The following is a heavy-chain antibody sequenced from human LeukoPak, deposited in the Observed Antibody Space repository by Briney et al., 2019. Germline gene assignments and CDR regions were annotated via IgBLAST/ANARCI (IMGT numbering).Heavy chain of an antibody. J-gene: IGHJ5*02. CDR1: GYTFTSYD. V-gene: IGHV1-69*13. CDR3: AGGYCSGGSCQSVDWFDP. CDR2: IIPIFGTA. Sequence: SVKVSCKASGYTFTSYDINWVRQAPGQGLEWMGGIIPIFGTANYAQKFQGRVTITADESTSTAYMELSSLRSEDTAVYYCAGGYCSGGSCQSVDWFDPWGQGTLVTVSS. D-gene: IGHD2-15*01.